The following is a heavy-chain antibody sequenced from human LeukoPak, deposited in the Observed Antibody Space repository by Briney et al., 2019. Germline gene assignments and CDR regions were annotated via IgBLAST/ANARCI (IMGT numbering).Heavy chain of an antibody. Sequence: PSETLSLTCAVYGGSFSGYYWSWIRQPPGKGLEWIGEINHSGSTNYNPSLKSRVTISVDTSKNQFSLKLSSVTAADTAVYYCAREVYYDSSGLVYWGQGTLVTVSS. CDR1: GGSFSGYY. D-gene: IGHD3-22*01. V-gene: IGHV4-34*01. CDR3: AREVYYDSSGLVY. CDR2: INHSGST. J-gene: IGHJ4*02.